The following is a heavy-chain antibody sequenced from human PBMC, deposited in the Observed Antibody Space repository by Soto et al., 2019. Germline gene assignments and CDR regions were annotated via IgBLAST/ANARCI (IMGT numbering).Heavy chain of an antibody. CDR3: ASIGH. CDR2: IKQDGSER. V-gene: IGHV3-7*01. J-gene: IGHJ5*02. Sequence: PGGSLRLSCVVSGMSFSKFWMTWVRQAPGKGLEWVANIKQDGSERLYVDSVKGRFTISRDNARNSLYLQMDSLRVDDTAVYYCASIGHWGQGTLVTVSS. CDR1: GMSFSKFW.